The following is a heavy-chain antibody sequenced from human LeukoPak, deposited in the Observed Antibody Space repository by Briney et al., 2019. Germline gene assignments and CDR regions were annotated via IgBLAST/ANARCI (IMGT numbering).Heavy chain of an antibody. CDR2: IYYSGST. CDR3: ARHRRAYDSSGYYLDY. D-gene: IGHD3-22*01. V-gene: IGHV4-59*08. Sequence: PPETLSLTCTVSGGSISSYYWSWIRQPPGKGLEWIGYIYYSGSTNYNPSLKSRVTISVDTSKNQFSLKLSSVTAADTAVYYCARHRRAYDSSGYYLDYWGQGTLVTVSS. CDR1: GGSISSYY. J-gene: IGHJ4*02.